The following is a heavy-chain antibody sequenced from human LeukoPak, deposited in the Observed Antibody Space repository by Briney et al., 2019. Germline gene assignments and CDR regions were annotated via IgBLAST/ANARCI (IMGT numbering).Heavy chain of an antibody. Sequence: SEPLSLTCTVSAGSISSYYWSWIRQPPGKGLEWIGSIYYSGSTNYNPSLKSRVTISVDTSKNQFSLKMSSVTAADTAMYYCARTDGFTWFDPWGQGTQVTVSS. V-gene: IGHV4-59*08. CDR2: IYYSGST. CDR3: ARTDGFTWFDP. CDR1: AGSISSYY. D-gene: IGHD4-17*01. J-gene: IGHJ5*02.